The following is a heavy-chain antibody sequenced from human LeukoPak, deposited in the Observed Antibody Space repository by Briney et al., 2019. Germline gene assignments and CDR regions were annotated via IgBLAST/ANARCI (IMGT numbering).Heavy chain of an antibody. D-gene: IGHD4-23*01. CDR1: GGSISSYY. CDR2: IYYSGST. V-gene: IGHV4-59*01. Sequence: PSETLSLTCTVSGGSISSYYWSWIRQPPGKGLEWIGYIYYSGSTNYNPSLKSRVTISVDTSKNQFSLKLSSVTAADTAVYYCASGLTVVIKGHDAFDIWGQGTMVTVSS. CDR3: ASGLTVVIKGHDAFDI. J-gene: IGHJ3*02.